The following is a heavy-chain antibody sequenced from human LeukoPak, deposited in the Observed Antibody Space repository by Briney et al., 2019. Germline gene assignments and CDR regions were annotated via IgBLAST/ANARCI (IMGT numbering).Heavy chain of an antibody. CDR2: IIPIFGTA. V-gene: IGHV1-69*05. CDR3: ARVERGHYYDSSGYYHNAFDI. J-gene: IGHJ3*02. Sequence: ASVKVSYKASGGTFSSYAISWVRQAPGQGLEWMGGIIPIFGTANYAQKFQGRVTITTDESTSTAYMELSSLRSEDTAVYYCARVERGHYYDSSGYYHNAFDIWGQGTMVTVSS. CDR1: GGTFSSYA. D-gene: IGHD3-22*01.